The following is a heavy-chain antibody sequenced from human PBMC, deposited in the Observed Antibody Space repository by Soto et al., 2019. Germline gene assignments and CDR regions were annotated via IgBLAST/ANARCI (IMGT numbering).Heavy chain of an antibody. D-gene: IGHD1-1*01. CDR2: IYYSGST. Sequence: PSETLSLTCTVSGGSISSGGYYWSWIRQHPGKGLEWIGYIYYSGSTYYNPSLKSRVTISVDTSKNQFSLKLSSVTAADPAVYYCASRLENWNDRIKFDYWGQGTLVTVSS. CDR3: ASRLENWNDRIKFDY. J-gene: IGHJ4*02. CDR1: GGSISSGGYY. V-gene: IGHV4-31*03.